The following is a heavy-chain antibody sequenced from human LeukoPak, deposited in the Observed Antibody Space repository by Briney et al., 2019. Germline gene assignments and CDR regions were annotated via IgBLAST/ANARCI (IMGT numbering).Heavy chain of an antibody. CDR2: IYYSGST. J-gene: IGHJ6*02. CDR3: ARVGYPTSDYVTDFDWLFPPYYYYGMDV. Sequence: KPSETLSLTCTVSGGSISSYYWSWIRQPPGKGLEWIGYIYYSGSTNYNPSLKSRVTIAVDTSKNQFSLKLSSVTAADTAVYYCARVGYPTSDYVTDFDWLFPPYYYYGMDVWGQGTTVTVSS. V-gene: IGHV4-59*01. CDR1: GGSISSYY. D-gene: IGHD3-9*01.